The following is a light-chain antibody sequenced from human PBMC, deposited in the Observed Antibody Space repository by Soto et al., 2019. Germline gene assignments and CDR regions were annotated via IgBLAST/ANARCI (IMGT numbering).Light chain of an antibody. J-gene: IGKJ5*01. Sequence: EIVWTQSPGTLSLSPGERATLSCRASQSVSSNLAWYQQKPGQAPRLLIYGASTRATGIPARFSGRGSGTEFTLNISSLETEDLAMYYCKQYGSSPITVGPGTRLEIK. CDR1: QSVSSN. CDR3: KQYGSSPIT. V-gene: IGKV3-20*01. CDR2: GAS.